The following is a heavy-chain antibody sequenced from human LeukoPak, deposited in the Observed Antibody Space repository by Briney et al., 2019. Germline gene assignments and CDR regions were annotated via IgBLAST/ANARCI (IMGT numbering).Heavy chain of an antibody. CDR2: IKQDGSEK. CDR3: ARGIWVAF. V-gene: IGHV3-7*01. CDR1: GFTFSSYA. D-gene: IGHD2-15*01. J-gene: IGHJ4*02. Sequence: GGSLRLSCAASGFTFSSYAMSWVRQAPGKGLEWVANIKQDGSEKYYVDSVKGRFTISRDNAKNSVYLQMNSLRVEDTALYYCARGIWVAFRGQGALVTVSS.